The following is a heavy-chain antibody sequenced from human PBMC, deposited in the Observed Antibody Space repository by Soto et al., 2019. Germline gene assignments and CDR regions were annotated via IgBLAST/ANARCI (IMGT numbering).Heavy chain of an antibody. CDR2: IRGSAGST. CDR1: GVTFSSNA. Sequence: GGSLRLSCAASGVTFSSNARSWVRQAPGKGLEWVSAIRGSAGSTYYADSVKGRFTISRDNSKNMLYPQMNSLRAGDTAGYHSARGHARAWGTFYYWGRGSLVTVS. J-gene: IGHJ4*02. D-gene: IGHD3-16*01. CDR3: ARGHARAWGTFYY. V-gene: IGHV3-23*01.